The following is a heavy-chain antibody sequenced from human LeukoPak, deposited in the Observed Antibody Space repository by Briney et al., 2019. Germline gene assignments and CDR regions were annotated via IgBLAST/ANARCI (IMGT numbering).Heavy chain of an antibody. CDR3: ARELKGPRWGPFDY. V-gene: IGHV4-34*01. D-gene: IGHD2-21*02. Sequence: SETLSLTCAVYGGSFSGYYWSWIRQPPGKELEWIGEINHSGSTNYNPSLKSRVTISVDTSKNQFSLKLSSVTAADTAVYYCARELKGPRWGPFDYWGQGTLVTVSS. J-gene: IGHJ4*02. CDR2: INHSGST. CDR1: GGSFSGYY.